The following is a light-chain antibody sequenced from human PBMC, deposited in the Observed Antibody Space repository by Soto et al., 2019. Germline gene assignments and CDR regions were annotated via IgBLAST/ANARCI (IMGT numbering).Light chain of an antibody. J-gene: IGLJ1*01. V-gene: IGLV2-18*02. CDR1: SSDVGSYNR. CDR3: CSCTSGSTPCV. CDR2: EVT. Sequence: QSALTQPPSVSGSPGQSVTISCAGTSSDVGSYNRVSWYQQPPGTAPKLIIYEVTNRPSGVPDRFSGSKSGNTASLTISGLQAEDEADYYCCSCTSGSTPCVFGTGTKVTVL.